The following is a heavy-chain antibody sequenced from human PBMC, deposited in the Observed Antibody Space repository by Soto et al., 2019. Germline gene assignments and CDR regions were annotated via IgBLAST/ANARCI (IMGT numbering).Heavy chain of an antibody. J-gene: IGHJ6*02. CDR2: IYYSGST. V-gene: IGHV4-31*03. CDR3: ARELVRGGYGMDV. CDR1: GGSISSGGYY. D-gene: IGHD3-10*01. Sequence: SETLSLTCTVSGGSISSGGYYWSWIRQHPGKGLEWIGYIYYSGSTYYNPSLKSRVTISVDTSKNQFSLKLSSVTAADTAVYYCARELVRGGYGMDVWGQGTTVTVSS.